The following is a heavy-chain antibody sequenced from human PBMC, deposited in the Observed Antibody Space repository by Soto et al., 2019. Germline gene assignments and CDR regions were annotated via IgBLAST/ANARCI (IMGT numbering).Heavy chain of an antibody. CDR3: TREWYNWNY. CDR1: GFTFGDYA. Sequence: GGSLRLSCTASGFTFGDYAMSWVRQAPGKGLEWVGFIRSKAYGGTTEYAASVKGRFTISRGDSKSIAYLQMNSLKTEDTAVYYCTREWYNWNYWGQGTLVTVSS. CDR2: IRSKAYGGTT. J-gene: IGHJ4*02. D-gene: IGHD1-20*01. V-gene: IGHV3-49*04.